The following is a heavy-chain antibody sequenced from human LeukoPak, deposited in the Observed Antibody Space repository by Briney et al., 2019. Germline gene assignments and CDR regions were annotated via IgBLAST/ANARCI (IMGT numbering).Heavy chain of an antibody. V-gene: IGHV4-59*01. J-gene: IGHJ4*02. D-gene: IGHD3-22*01. CDR1: GGSICSYY. CDR2: IYYSGST. Sequence: SETLSLTCTVSGGSICSYYWRWIRQPPGKGLEWIGYIYYSGSTNYNPSLRSRVTISLDTSKTQFSLKLSSVPAADTAVYYCARAGLYYDSSGYYIISRYYFDYWGQGTLVTVSS. CDR3: ARAGLYYDSSGYYIISRYYFDY.